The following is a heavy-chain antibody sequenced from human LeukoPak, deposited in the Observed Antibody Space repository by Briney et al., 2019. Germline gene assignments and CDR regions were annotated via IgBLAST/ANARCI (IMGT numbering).Heavy chain of an antibody. CDR3: ARDQGPYGDYLYY. D-gene: IGHD4-17*01. J-gene: IGHJ4*02. CDR1: GYTFTSYY. V-gene: IGHV1-46*01. CDR2: INPSDGRA. Sequence: GASVKVSCKTFGYTFTSYYMHWVRQAAGQGLEWVGIINPSDGRATYTQKFQGRVTMSRDTSTGTLYLALTSLTSEDAAVYYCARDQGPYGDYLYYWGQGTLVTVSS.